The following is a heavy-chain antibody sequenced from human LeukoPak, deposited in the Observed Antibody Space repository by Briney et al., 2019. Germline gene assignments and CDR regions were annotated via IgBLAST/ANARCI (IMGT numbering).Heavy chain of an antibody. CDR3: ARVSYVVWWFDP. V-gene: IGHV4-31*03. CDR1: GGSISSGGYY. CDR2: IYYSGST. J-gene: IGHJ5*02. Sequence: SQTLSLTCTVSGGSISSGGYYWSWIRQHPGKGLEWIGYIYYSGSTYYNPSLKSRVTILVGTSKNQFSLKLSSVTAADTAVYYCARVSYVVWWFDPWGQGTLVTVSS. D-gene: IGHD3-16*01.